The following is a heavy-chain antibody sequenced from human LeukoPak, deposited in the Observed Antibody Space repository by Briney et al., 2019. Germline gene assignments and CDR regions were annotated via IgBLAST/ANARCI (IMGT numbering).Heavy chain of an antibody. CDR2: IKQDGSEK. V-gene: IGHV3-7*01. J-gene: IGHJ4*02. Sequence: GGSLRLSCAASGFTFSSYWMSWVRQAPGKGLEWVANIKQDGSEKFYVDSVKGRFTISRDNAKNSLYLQMNSLRAEDTAVYYCARDKGIQPNDYWGQGTLVTVSS. CDR1: GFTFSSYW. D-gene: IGHD5-18*01. CDR3: ARDKGIQPNDY.